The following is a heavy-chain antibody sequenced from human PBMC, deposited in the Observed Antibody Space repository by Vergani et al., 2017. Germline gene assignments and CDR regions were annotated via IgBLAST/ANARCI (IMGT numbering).Heavy chain of an antibody. Sequence: QVQLQQWGAGLLKPSETLSLTRAVYGGSFSGYYWSWIRQPPGKGLEWIGEINHSGSTNYNPSLKSRVTISVDTSKNQFSLKLSSVTAADTAVYYCARGRGYCSSTSCYQDYWGQGTLVTVSS. CDR1: GGSFSGYY. CDR2: INHSGST. V-gene: IGHV4-34*01. J-gene: IGHJ4*02. D-gene: IGHD2-2*01. CDR3: ARGRGYCSSTSCYQDY.